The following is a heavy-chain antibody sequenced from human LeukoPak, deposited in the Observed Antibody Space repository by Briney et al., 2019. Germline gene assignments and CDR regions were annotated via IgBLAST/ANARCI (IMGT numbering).Heavy chain of an antibody. Sequence: SETLSLTCAVSGGSISSSNWWSWVRRPPGKGLEWIGEIYHSGSTNYNPSLKSRVTISVDTSKNQFSLKLSSVTAADTAVYYCARDGWELRTRAFDIWGQGTMVTVSS. CDR2: IYHSGST. J-gene: IGHJ3*02. CDR3: ARDGWELRTRAFDI. V-gene: IGHV4-4*02. CDR1: GGSISSSNW. D-gene: IGHD1-26*01.